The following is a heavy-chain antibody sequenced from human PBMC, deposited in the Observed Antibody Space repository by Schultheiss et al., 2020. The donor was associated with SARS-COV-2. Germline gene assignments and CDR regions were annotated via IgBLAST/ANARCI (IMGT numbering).Heavy chain of an antibody. J-gene: IGHJ6*02. Sequence: GGSLRLSCAASGFTFSSYAMHWVRQAPGKGLEWVSGISWNSGSIGYADSVKGRFTISRDNAKNSLYLQMNSLRAEDTALYYCAKDAVIAAAGTKKAGRRGYGMDVWGQGTTVTVSS. CDR1: GFTFSSYA. CDR2: ISWNSGSI. CDR3: AKDAVIAAAGTKKAGRRGYGMDV. V-gene: IGHV3-9*01. D-gene: IGHD6-13*01.